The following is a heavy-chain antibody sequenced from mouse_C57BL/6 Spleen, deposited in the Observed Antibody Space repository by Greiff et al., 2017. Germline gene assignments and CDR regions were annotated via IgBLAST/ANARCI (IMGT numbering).Heavy chain of an antibody. CDR1: GYAFSSYW. V-gene: IGHV1-80*01. CDR3: ARLGDYQFAY. Sequence: QVQLKESGAELVRPGSSVKLSCKASGYAFSSYWMNWVKQRPGHGLEWIGQIYPGDGDTNYNGKFKGKATLTADKSSSTAYMQLSSLTSEDSAVYFCARLGDYQFAYWGQGTLVTVSA. D-gene: IGHD2-4*01. J-gene: IGHJ3*01. CDR2: IYPGDGDT.